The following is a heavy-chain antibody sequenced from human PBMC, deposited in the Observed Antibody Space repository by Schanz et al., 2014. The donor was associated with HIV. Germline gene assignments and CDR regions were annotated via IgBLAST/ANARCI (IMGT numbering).Heavy chain of an antibody. Sequence: QVQLVQSGAEVKKPGSSVKVSCKASGGTFSSYSISWVRQAPGQGLEWMGGIIPSFDTTNYAQTFQGRVTLTTDTSTTTAYMDLRSLRSDDTAVYHCARRESDGALDVWGPGTTVIVSS. D-gene: IGHD2-21*02. CDR1: GGTFSSYS. J-gene: IGHJ6*02. CDR2: IIPSFDTT. V-gene: IGHV1-69*06. CDR3: ARRESDGALDV.